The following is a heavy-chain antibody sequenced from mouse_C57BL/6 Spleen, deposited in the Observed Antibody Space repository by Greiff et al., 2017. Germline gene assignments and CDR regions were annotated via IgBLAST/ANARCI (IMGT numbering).Heavy chain of an antibody. CDR1: GFNIKDDY. CDR3: TTGDYGGYFDY. CDR2: IDPENGDT. Sequence: VQLQQSGAELVRPGASVKLSCTASGFNIKDDYMHWVKQRPEQGLEWIGWIDPENGDTEYASKFQGKATITADTSSNTAYLQLSSLTSEDTAVYYWTTGDYGGYFDYWGQGTTLTVSS. D-gene: IGHD2-4*01. J-gene: IGHJ2*01. V-gene: IGHV14-4*01.